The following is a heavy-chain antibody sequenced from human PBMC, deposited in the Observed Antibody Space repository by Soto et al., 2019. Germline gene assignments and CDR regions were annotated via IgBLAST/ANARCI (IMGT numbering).Heavy chain of an antibody. Sequence: PGGSLRLSCAASGFTFSDYYMNWIRQAPGQGLEWLSFINPRGGTRYIADSIRGRFTFSRDNARRSLYVQMNSLRAEDTAVYYCARSGLPLIEILDYWGHGTLVTVSS. V-gene: IGHV3-11*01. CDR3: ARSGLPLIEILDY. CDR1: GFTFSDYY. J-gene: IGHJ4*01. D-gene: IGHD1-1*01. CDR2: INPRGGTR.